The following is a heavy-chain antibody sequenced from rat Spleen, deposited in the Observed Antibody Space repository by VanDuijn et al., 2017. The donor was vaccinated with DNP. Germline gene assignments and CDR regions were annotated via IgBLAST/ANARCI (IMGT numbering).Heavy chain of an antibody. CDR1: GFTFSSYW. V-gene: IGHV5-58*01. Sequence: EVQLVETGGGLVQPGRSLKLSCVASGFTFSSYWMYWIRQAPGKGLEWVASINTDGGVTYYPDSVKGRFTISRYNSENTVYLRMNGLRSEDTATYYCKPEPYYYSNYVYVDYWGQGVMVTVSS. D-gene: IGHD1-2*01. J-gene: IGHJ2*01. CDR3: KPEPYYYSNYVYVDY. CDR2: INTDGGVT.